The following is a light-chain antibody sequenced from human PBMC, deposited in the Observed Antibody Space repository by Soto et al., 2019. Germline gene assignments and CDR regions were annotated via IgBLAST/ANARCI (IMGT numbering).Light chain of an antibody. CDR3: QQRET. Sequence: EIVLTQSPDTLSLSPGERATLSCRASQTLTSGYLAWYQQKPGQAPRLLIYGVSTGATGIPDRFSGSGSGTDFTLTISRLEPEDFATYYCQQRETFGPGTKVDIK. V-gene: IGKV3-20*01. CDR1: QTLTSGY. CDR2: GVS. J-gene: IGKJ3*01.